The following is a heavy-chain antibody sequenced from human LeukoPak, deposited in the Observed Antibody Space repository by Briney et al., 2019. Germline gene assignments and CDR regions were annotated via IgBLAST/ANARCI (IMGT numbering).Heavy chain of an antibody. CDR1: GGTFSSYA. J-gene: IGHJ3*02. Sequence: GASVKVSCKASGGTFSSYAISWVRQAPGQGLEWMGGIIPIFGTANYAQKFQGRVTITTDESTSTAYMELSSLRSEDTAVYYCARESGGSYMVAAFDIWGQGTMVTVSS. D-gene: IGHD1-26*01. CDR3: ARESGGSYMVAAFDI. V-gene: IGHV1-69*05. CDR2: IIPIFGTA.